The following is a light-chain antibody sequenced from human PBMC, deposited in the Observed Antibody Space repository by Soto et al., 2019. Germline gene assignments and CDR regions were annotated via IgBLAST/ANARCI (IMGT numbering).Light chain of an antibody. CDR2: DAS. J-gene: IGKJ1*01. CDR3: QQYHSWT. V-gene: IGKV1-5*01. CDR1: QGIVRW. Sequence: EIQVTQSTSTLSASVGGRVTITCRASQGIVRWLAWYQQKPGKAPKLLIYDASSLESGVPSRFSGSGSGTEFTLTISSLQPDDFATYYCQQYHSWTFGQGTKVDIK.